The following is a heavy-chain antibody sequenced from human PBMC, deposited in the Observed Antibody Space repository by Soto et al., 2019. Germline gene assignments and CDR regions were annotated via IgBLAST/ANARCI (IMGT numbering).Heavy chain of an antibody. V-gene: IGHV3-48*03. CDR1: GFTFISYE. Sequence: PGGSLRLSCAASGFTFISYEMNWVRQAPGKGLEWVSYISSGGGTRYYADSVKGRFTVSRGTAKNSLYLQMNSLRAEDTAVYYCVRETSGSNNDAFDIWGQGTLVTVSS. CDR2: ISSGGGTR. J-gene: IGHJ3*02. D-gene: IGHD1-26*01. CDR3: VRETSGSNNDAFDI.